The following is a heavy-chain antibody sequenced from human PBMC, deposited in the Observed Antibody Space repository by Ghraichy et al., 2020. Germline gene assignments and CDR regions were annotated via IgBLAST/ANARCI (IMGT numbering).Heavy chain of an antibody. CDR2: ISSTSSNI. V-gene: IGHV3-48*01. CDR1: GFTFSSHS. Sequence: GGSLRLSCTASGFTFSSHSMNWVRQAPGKGLEWVSYISSTSSNIYSADSVKGRFTISRDNAKNSLYLLINSLTAEDTAVYFCARGLAVAARVNWGQGTLGTFSS. D-gene: IGHD6-13*01. J-gene: IGHJ4*02. CDR3: ARGLAVAARVN.